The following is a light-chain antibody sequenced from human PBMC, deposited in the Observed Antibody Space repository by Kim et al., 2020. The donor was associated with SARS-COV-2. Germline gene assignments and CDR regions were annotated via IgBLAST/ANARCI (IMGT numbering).Light chain of an antibody. CDR2: AAS. CDR1: QGISSY. J-gene: IGKJ2*01. Sequence: DIQLTQSPSFLSASVGDRVTITCRASQGISSYLAWYQQKPGKAPKFLIYAASTLQSGVPSRFSGSGSGTEFTLTISSLQPEDFATYYCQQLNSYPHTFGQGTKLEI. V-gene: IGKV1-9*01. CDR3: QQLNSYPHT.